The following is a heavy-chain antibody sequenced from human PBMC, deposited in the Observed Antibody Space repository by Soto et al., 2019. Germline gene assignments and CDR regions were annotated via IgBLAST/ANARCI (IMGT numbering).Heavy chain of an antibody. CDR3: ARGLGVRMDD. J-gene: IGHJ6*02. CDR2: IIPILGET. CDR1: GTIFSSYT. V-gene: IGHV1-69*08. Sequence: QVQLVQSGAEVKKPGSSVRVSCKASGTIFSSYTISWVRQAPGQGLEWMGRIIPILGETNSAQKFQGRVTLTADKSTNTDYMQLNSLRLEDTAVYYCARGLGVRMDDCGQGTTVTVSS.